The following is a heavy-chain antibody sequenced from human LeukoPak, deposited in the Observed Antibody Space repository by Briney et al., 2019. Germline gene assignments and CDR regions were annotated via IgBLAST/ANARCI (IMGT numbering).Heavy chain of an antibody. V-gene: IGHV1-24*01. J-gene: IGHJ5*02. Sequence: ASVKVSCKVSGYTLTELSMHWVRQAPGKGLEWMGGFDPEDGETIYARKFQGRVTMTEDTSTDTAYMELSSLRSEDTAVYYCATPHCSSTSCHNWFDPWGQGTLVTVSS. CDR1: GYTLTELS. CDR3: ATPHCSSTSCHNWFDP. CDR2: FDPEDGET. D-gene: IGHD2-2*01.